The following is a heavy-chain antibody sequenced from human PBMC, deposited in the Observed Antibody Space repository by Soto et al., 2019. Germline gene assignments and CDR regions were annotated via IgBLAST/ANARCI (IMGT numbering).Heavy chain of an antibody. V-gene: IGHV1-8*01. J-gene: IGHJ4*02. CDR1: GYTFTNYH. D-gene: IGHD6-13*01. CDR3: ARGGGGRWYSGDY. CDR2: MNPNSGDT. Sequence: QVQLVQSGAEVKKPGASVKVSCKASGYTFTNYHIHWVRQATGQGLEWMGWMNPNSGDTGYAQKFQGRVTMTRDTPINHAEMELSGLRSEDPAVYYCARGGGGRWYSGDYWGQGTLVTVSS.